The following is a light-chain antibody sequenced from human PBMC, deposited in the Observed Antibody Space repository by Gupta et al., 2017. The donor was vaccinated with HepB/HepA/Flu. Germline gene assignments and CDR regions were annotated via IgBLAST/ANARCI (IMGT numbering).Light chain of an antibody. V-gene: IGLV3-1*01. CDR3: QAWDNSDVI. Sequence: SSALTQPPSVSVSPGQTVTITCSRDKSEDTYVSCYQQRSGQPPVLVIYQDSKRPSGIPERFSGSNSGTTATLTIGGTQAMDEDDYFWQAWDNSDVIFGGGTKLTVL. J-gene: IGLJ2*01. CDR1: KSEDTY. CDR2: QDS.